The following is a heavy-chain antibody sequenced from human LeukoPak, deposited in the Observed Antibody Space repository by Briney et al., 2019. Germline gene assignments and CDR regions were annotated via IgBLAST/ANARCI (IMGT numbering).Heavy chain of an antibody. V-gene: IGHV3-23*01. CDR3: AKVLTGSQDY. J-gene: IGHJ4*02. D-gene: IGHD7-27*01. CDR2: IGGGGENT. CDR1: GFTFSSYA. Sequence: GGSLRLSCAASGFTFSSYAMSWVRQAPGKGLEWLSTIGGGGENTYYADSVRGRFAISRDNSKNTVYLQMKSLRAEDAAVYFCAKVLTGSQDYWGQGTLVTVSS.